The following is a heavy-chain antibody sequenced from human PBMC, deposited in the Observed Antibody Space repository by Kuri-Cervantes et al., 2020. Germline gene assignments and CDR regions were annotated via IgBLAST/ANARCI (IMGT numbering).Heavy chain of an antibody. CDR3: GLGAAAGLYWFDP. D-gene: IGHD6-13*01. Sequence: GGSLRLSCAASGFTFSSYAMSWVRQAPGKGLEWVSAISGSGGSTYYADSVKGRFTFSRDNSKNTLYLQMNSLRAEDTAVYYCGLGAAAGLYWFDPWGQGTLVTVSS. CDR1: GFTFSSYA. V-gene: IGHV3-23*01. J-gene: IGHJ5*02. CDR2: ISGSGGST.